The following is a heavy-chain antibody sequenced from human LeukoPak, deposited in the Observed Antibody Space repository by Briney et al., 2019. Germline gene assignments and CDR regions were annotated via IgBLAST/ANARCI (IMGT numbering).Heavy chain of an antibody. J-gene: IGHJ4*02. CDR2: INWNSGST. D-gene: IGHD6-19*01. V-gene: IGHV3-20*04. Sequence: GESLRLSCAASGFTFNDYGMNWVRQAPGKELAWVSGINWNSGSTDYADSVKGRFTISRDNANTSLYLQVNSLRAEDTALYYCVKDRGSIGWYGDYWGRGTLVTVSS. CDR3: VKDRGSIGWYGDY. CDR1: GFTFNDYG.